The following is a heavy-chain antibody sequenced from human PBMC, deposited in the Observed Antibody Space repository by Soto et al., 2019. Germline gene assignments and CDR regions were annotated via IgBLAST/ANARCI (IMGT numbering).Heavy chain of an antibody. CDR1: GFTFSSYA. J-gene: IGHJ6*01. D-gene: IGHD3-3*01. CDR2: ISGSGGST. V-gene: IGHV3-23*01. CDR3: AKYVFVFWSCYYGPNDYYYGMDV. Sequence: PGGSLRLSCAASGFTFSSYAMSWVRQAPGKGLEWVSAISGSGGSTYYADSVKGRFTISRDNSKNTLYLQMNSLKAEDTAVYYCAKYVFVFWSCYYGPNDYYYGMDVWGQGTTVTVSS.